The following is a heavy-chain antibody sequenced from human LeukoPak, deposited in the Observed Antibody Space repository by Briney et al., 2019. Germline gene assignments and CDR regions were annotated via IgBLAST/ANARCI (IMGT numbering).Heavy chain of an antibody. J-gene: IGHJ4*02. CDR1: GGSISSYY. Sequence: SETLSLTCTVSGGSISSYYWSWIRQPPGKGLEWIGEINHSGSTYYNPSLKSRVTISVDTSKNQFSLKLNSVTAADTAVYYCASQWELLHPVFDYWGQGTLVTVSS. CDR2: INHSGST. D-gene: IGHD1-26*01. CDR3: ASQWELLHPVFDY. V-gene: IGHV4-34*01.